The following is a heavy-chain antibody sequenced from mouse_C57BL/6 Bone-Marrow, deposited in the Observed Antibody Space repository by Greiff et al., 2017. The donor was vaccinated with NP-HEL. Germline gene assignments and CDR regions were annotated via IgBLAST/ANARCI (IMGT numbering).Heavy chain of an antibody. Sequence: EVMLVESGGGLVQSGRSLRLSCATSGFTFSDFYMEWVRQAPGKGLEWIAASRNKATDYTTEYSASVKGRFIVSRDTSRSILYLQVDALRADDTAIYYCAKERYYGAMDYWGQGTSVTVSS. CDR1: GFTFSDFY. D-gene: IGHD1-1*01. V-gene: IGHV7-1*01. J-gene: IGHJ4*01. CDR2: SRNKATDYTT. CDR3: AKERYYGAMDY.